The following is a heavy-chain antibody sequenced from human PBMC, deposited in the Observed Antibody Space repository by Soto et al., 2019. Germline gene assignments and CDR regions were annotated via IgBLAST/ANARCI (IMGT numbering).Heavy chain of an antibody. CDR2: VSGSGNNT. CDR1: GFIFSNYA. V-gene: IGHV3-23*01. D-gene: IGHD3-9*01. J-gene: IGHJ4*02. Sequence: EVKLLESGGGLVQPGGSLRLSCAASGFIFSNYAMTWVRQAPGKGLECVSSVSGSGNNTYYADSMKGHFTISRDNSKTTLYLQMNGLRPEDTAVYYCARKPRDIDCWGQGTLVTVSA. CDR3: ARKPRDIDC.